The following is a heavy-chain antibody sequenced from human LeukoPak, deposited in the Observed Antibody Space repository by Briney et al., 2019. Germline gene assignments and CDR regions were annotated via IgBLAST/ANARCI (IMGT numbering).Heavy chain of an antibody. CDR3: ARESSEETGEGYFDY. CDR1: GGSISSGDYY. D-gene: IGHD7-27*01. V-gene: IGHV4-30-4*01. CDR2: IYYSGST. Sequence: SQTLSLTCTVSGGSISSGDYYWSWIRQPPGKGLEWIGYIYYSGSTYYNPSLKSRVTISVDTSKNQFSLKLSSVTAADTAVYYCARESSEETGEGYFDYWGQGTLVTVSS. J-gene: IGHJ4*02.